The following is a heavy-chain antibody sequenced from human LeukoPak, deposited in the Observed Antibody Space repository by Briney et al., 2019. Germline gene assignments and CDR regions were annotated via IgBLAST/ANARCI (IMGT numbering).Heavy chain of an antibody. Sequence: SETLSLTCTVSGGSISSYYWSWIRQPPGKGLEWIGHIYYSGSTNYNPSLKSRVTISVDTSKNQFSLKLSSVTAADTAVYYCARSGGGRLDYWGQGTLVTVSS. J-gene: IGHJ4*02. D-gene: IGHD3-10*01. V-gene: IGHV4-59*01. CDR1: GGSISSYY. CDR2: IYYSGST. CDR3: ARSGGGRLDY.